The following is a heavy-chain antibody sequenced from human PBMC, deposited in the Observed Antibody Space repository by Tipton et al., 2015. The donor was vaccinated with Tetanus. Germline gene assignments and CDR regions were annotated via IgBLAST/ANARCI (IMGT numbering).Heavy chain of an antibody. Sequence: SLRLSCAGSGFTFSGFYMSWIRQAPGKGLEWVSGISGSGATTYYEDSVKGRFTISRDNPKNMLYLQMNSLRAEDTAVYYCAKDRAAGGPGASWGQGTLVTVSS. CDR1: GFTFSGFY. CDR2: ISGSGATT. V-gene: IGHV3-23*01. J-gene: IGHJ5*02. D-gene: IGHD6-13*01. CDR3: AKDRAAGGPGAS.